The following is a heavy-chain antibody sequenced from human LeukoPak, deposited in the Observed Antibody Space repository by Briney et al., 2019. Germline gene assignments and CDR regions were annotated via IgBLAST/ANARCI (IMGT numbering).Heavy chain of an antibody. CDR2: IYTSGST. V-gene: IGHV4-4*07. CDR1: GGSISSYY. CDR3: AINYSSSSRFDY. Sequence: SETLSLTCTVSGGSISSYYWSWIRQPAGKGLEWIGRIYTSGSTNYNPSLKSRVTMSVDTSKNQFSLKLSSVTAADTAVYYCAINYSSSSRFDYWGQGTLVTVSS. D-gene: IGHD6-13*01. J-gene: IGHJ4*02.